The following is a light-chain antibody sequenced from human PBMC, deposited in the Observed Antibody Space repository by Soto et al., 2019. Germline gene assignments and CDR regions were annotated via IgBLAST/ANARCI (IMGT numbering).Light chain of an antibody. CDR2: DAS. CDR1: QSISSW. CDR3: QLGT. J-gene: IGKJ1*01. V-gene: IGKV1-5*01. Sequence: DIQMTQSPSTLSASVGARVTITCRASQSISSWLAWYQQKPGKAPKLLIYDASSLESGVPSRFSGSGSGTEFTLTISSLQPDDFATYYCQLGTLGQGTKVDIK.